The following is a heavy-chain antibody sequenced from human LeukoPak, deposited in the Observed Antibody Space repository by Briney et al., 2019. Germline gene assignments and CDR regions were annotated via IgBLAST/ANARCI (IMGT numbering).Heavy chain of an antibody. CDR2: IYSGGST. D-gene: IGHD2-21*02. CDR1: GFTVSSNY. J-gene: IGHJ6*02. Sequence: AGGSLRLSCAASGFTVSSNYMSWVRQAPGKGLEWVSVIYSGGSTYYADSVKGRFSTSRDSSTSTLFLQMDSLRVEDTAMYYCARPTDGDSTRYGMDVWGQGTTVIVSS. CDR3: ARPTDGDSTRYGMDV. V-gene: IGHV3-53*01.